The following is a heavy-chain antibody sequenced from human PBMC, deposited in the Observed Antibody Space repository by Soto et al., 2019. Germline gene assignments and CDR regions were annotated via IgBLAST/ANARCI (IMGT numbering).Heavy chain of an antibody. V-gene: IGHV5-51*01. J-gene: IGHJ6*02. Sequence: PGESLKISCKGSGYSFTNYWIGWVRQMPGKGLEWMGIIYPGDSDTRYSPSFQGQVTISADKSISTAYLQWSSLKASDTAMYYCARHPCGDYDSMDAWGQGTTVTVSS. CDR3: ARHPCGDYDSMDA. CDR1: GYSFTNYW. D-gene: IGHD4-17*01. CDR2: IYPGDSDT.